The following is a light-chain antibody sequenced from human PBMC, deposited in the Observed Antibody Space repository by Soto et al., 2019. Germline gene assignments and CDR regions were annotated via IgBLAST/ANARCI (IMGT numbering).Light chain of an antibody. V-gene: IGKV3-20*01. Sequence: EIVLTQSPGTLSLSPGERATLSCRASQSVSSSYLAWYQQRTGQDPRLLIFGASYRATGIPDRFSGSGSGTDFTHTISRLEPEDFAFDYCQQYGSSPPEFTFGPGTKADSK. J-gene: IGKJ3*01. CDR2: GAS. CDR3: QQYGSSPPEFT. CDR1: QSVSSSY.